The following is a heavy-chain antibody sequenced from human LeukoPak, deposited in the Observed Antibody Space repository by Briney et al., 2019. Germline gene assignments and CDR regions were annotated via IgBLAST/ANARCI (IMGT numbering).Heavy chain of an antibody. CDR3: TRRNTADASIDL. Sequence: SETLSLTCSVSGGSISGHWWTWVRQPPGEGLEWIGDILYSGSTNYNPSLKNRLSILEDTSTNQYSLKLNSVTSADTAMYYCTRRNTADASIDLWGQGILVIASS. CDR1: GGSISGHW. CDR2: ILYSGST. J-gene: IGHJ5*02. D-gene: IGHD4-17*01. V-gene: IGHV4-59*11.